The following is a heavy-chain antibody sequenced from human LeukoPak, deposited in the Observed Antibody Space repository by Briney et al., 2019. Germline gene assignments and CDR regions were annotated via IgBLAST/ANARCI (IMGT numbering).Heavy chain of an antibody. CDR2: IYHSGST. D-gene: IGHD3-10*01. J-gene: IGHJ4*02. V-gene: IGHV4-38-2*02. CDR3: ARVDYGSGSYFDY. CDR1: GYSISSGYY. Sequence: SETLSLTCTVSGYSISSGYYWGWIRQPPGKGLEWIGSIYHSGSTYYSPSLKSRVTISVDTSKNQFSLKLSSVTAADTAVYYCARVDYGSGSYFDYWGQGTLVTVSS.